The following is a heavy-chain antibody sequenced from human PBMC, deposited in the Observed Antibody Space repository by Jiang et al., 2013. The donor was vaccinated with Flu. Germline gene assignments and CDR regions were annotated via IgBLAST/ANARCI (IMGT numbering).Heavy chain of an antibody. J-gene: IGHJ4*02. D-gene: IGHD6-13*01. CDR3: AREPSIAAAGTGVXY. Sequence: GPGLVKPSQTLSLTCTVSGGSISSGSYYWSWIRQPAGKGLEWIGRIYTSGSTNYNPSLKSRVTISVDTSKNQFSLKLSSVTAADTAVYYCAREPSIAAAGTGVXYWGQGTLVTVSS. CDR1: GGSISSGSYY. CDR2: IYTSGST. V-gene: IGHV4-61*02.